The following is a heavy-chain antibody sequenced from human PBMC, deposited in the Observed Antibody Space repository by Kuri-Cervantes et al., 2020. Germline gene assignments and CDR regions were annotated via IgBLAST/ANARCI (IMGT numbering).Heavy chain of an antibody. J-gene: IGHJ5*02. Sequence: SETLSLTCTVSGGSISSGDYYWSWIRQPPGKGLEWIGYIYYSGSTYYNPSLKSRVTISVDTSKNQFSLKLSSVTAADTAVYYCARVASERQANWFDPWGQGTLVTVSS. V-gene: IGHV4-30-4*01. CDR2: IYYSGST. CDR1: GGSISSGDYY. CDR3: ARVASERQANWFDP. D-gene: IGHD6-25*01.